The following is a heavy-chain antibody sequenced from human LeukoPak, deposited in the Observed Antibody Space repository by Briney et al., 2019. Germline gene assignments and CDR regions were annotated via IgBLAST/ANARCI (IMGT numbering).Heavy chain of an antibody. D-gene: IGHD2-15*01. CDR3: ARVDLRAAYFDY. J-gene: IGHJ4*02. Sequence: KPSETLSLTCTVSGGSISSNYWSWIRQPAGKGLEWIGRIYTSGSTGYNPSLKSRVTMSVDTSKNQFSLKLSSVTAADTAVYYCARVDLRAAYFDYWGQGTLVTVSS. CDR1: GGSISSNY. CDR2: IYTSGST. V-gene: IGHV4-4*07.